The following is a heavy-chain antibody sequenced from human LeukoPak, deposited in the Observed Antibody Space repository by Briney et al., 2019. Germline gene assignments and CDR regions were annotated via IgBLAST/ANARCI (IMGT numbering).Heavy chain of an antibody. D-gene: IGHD3-3*01. CDR1: GYTFTSYD. CDR3: ARVVGGYYHFDY. V-gene: IGHV1-8*01. Sequence: ASVKVSCSASGYTFTSYDINWVRQATGQGLEWMGWMNPNSGNTGYAQKFQGRVTMTRNTSISTAYMELSSLRSEDTAVYYCARVVGGYYHFDYWGQGILVTVSS. J-gene: IGHJ4*02. CDR2: MNPNSGNT.